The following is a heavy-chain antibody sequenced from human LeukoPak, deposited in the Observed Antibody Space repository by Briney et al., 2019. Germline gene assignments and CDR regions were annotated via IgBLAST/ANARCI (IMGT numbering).Heavy chain of an antibody. CDR2: IIPIFGTA. CDR1: GGTFSSYA. V-gene: IGHV1-69*13. J-gene: IGHJ5*02. Sequence: RASVKVSCTASGGTFSSYAISWVRQAPGQGLEWMGGIIPIFGTANYAQKFQGRVTITADESTSTAYMELSSLRSEDTAVYYCARGRAAADGWFDPWGQGTLVTVSS. CDR3: ARGRAAADGWFDP. D-gene: IGHD6-13*01.